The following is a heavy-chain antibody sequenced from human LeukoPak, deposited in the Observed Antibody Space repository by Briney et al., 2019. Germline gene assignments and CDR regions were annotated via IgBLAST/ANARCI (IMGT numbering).Heavy chain of an antibody. CDR1: GYTLTELS. V-gene: IGHV1-24*01. CDR2: FDPEDGET. J-gene: IGHJ4*02. D-gene: IGHD3-22*01. CDR3: ATSYYYDKYYFDY. Sequence: ASVKVSCKVSGYTLTELSMHGVRQAPGKGLEWMGGFDPEDGETIYAQKFQGRVTMTEDTSTDTAYMELSSLRSEDTAVYYCATSYYYDKYYFDYWGQGTLVTVSS.